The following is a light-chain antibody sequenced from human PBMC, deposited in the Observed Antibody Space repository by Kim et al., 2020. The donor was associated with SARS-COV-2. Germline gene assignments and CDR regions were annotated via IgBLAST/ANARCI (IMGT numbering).Light chain of an antibody. CDR3: QQYNDWPPWT. Sequence: SPGEGATLSCRACHSISSNLAWYQQKPGQDPRLLIYGASTRATGVPARFSGSGFGTEFTLSISSLQSEDFALYFCQQYNDWPPWTFGQGTKVDIK. CDR2: GAS. V-gene: IGKV3-15*01. CDR1: HSISSN. J-gene: IGKJ1*01.